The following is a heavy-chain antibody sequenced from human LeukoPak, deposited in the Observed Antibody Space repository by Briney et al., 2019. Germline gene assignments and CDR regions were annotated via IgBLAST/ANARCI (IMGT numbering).Heavy chain of an antibody. V-gene: IGHV1-2*04. D-gene: IGHD6-13*01. CDR1: GYTFTGYY. Sequence: ASVTVSCKASGYTFTGYYMHWVRQAPGQGGEWMGWINPNSGGTNYAQKFQGWVTMTRDTSISTAYMELSRLRSDDTAVYYCARGAIAAAGPRIPFDYWGQGTLVTVSS. CDR2: INPNSGGT. J-gene: IGHJ4*02. CDR3: ARGAIAAAGPRIPFDY.